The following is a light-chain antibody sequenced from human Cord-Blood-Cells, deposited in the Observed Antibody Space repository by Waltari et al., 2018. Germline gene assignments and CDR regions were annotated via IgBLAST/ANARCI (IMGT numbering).Light chain of an antibody. V-gene: IGLV2-8*01. CDR1: SSDVGGYNY. CDR2: EVS. Sequence: QSALTQPPSASGSPGQSVTISCTGTSSDVGGYNYVSWYQQHPGKAPKLMIYEVSNRPSGVPGRFSGSKSGNTASLAVSWLQAEDEADYYCSSYAGSNNLVFGGGTKLTVL. CDR3: SSYAGSNNLV. J-gene: IGLJ3*02.